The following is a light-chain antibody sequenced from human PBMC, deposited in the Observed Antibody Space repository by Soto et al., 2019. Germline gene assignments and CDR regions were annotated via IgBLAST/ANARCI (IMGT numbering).Light chain of an antibody. CDR1: QSISSW. J-gene: IGKJ5*01. Sequence: DIQMTQSPSTLSASVGDRVTITCRASQSISSWLAWYQQKPGKAPKLLIYDVSSLESGVPSRFSGSGSETEFTLSISSLQPEDFATYYCQHLNNYPITFGQGTRLEI. CDR3: QHLNNYPIT. V-gene: IGKV1-5*01. CDR2: DVS.